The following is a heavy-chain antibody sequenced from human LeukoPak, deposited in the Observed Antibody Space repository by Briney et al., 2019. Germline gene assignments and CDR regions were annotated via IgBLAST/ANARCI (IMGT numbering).Heavy chain of an antibody. CDR1: GFTFSRYS. CDR3: AKDSGSYYYYYYMDV. D-gene: IGHD1-26*01. V-gene: IGHV3-21*01. CDR2: ISGSSIYK. J-gene: IGHJ6*03. Sequence: PGGSLRLSCAASGFTFSRYSMNWVRQAPGKGLEWVSSISGSSIYKYYADSVKGRFTISRDNSKNTLYLQMNSLRAEDTAVYYCAKDSGSYYYYYYMDVWGKGTTVTISS.